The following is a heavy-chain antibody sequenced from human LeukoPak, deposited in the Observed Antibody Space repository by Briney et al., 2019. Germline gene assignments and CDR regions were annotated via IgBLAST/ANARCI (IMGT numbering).Heavy chain of an antibody. V-gene: IGHV1-46*01. Sequence: RRASVKVSCKASGYTFTNYYMHWVRQAPGQGLEWMGIINPSGGSTSYAQKFQGRVTMTRDTSTSTVYMELSSLRSEDTAVYYCAREAAAAGLDYWGQGTLVTVSS. CDR1: GYTFTNYY. CDR3: AREAAAAGLDY. CDR2: INPSGGST. D-gene: IGHD6-13*01. J-gene: IGHJ4*02.